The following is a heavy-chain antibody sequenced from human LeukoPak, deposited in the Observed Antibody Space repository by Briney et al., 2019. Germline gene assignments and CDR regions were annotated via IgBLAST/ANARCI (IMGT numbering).Heavy chain of an antibody. D-gene: IGHD3-10*01. V-gene: IGHV1-58*02. Sequence: SVKVSCKASGFTFTSSAMQWVRQARGQRLEWIGWIVVGSGNTNYAQKFQERVTITRDMSTSTAYMELSSLRSEDTAVYYCAASRTTYYYGSGANYFDYWGQGTLVTVSS. J-gene: IGHJ4*02. CDR1: GFTFTSSA. CDR2: IVVGSGNT. CDR3: AASRTTYYYGSGANYFDY.